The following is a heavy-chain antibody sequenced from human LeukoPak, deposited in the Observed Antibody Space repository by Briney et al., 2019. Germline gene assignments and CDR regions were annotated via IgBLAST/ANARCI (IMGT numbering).Heavy chain of an antibody. D-gene: IGHD6-19*01. CDR2: ISGSGGST. J-gene: IGHJ4*02. CDR3: AKDRRYSSGWYYFDY. CDR1: GFTFSGYA. Sequence: PGGSLRLSCAASGFTFSGYAMSWVRQAPGKGLEWVSAISGSGGSTYYADSVKGRFTISRDNSKNTLYLQMNSLRAEDTAVYYCAKDRRYSSGWYYFDYWGQGTLVTVSS. V-gene: IGHV3-23*01.